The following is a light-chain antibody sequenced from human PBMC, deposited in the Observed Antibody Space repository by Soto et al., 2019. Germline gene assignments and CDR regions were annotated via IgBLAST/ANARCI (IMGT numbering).Light chain of an antibody. J-gene: IGKJ1*01. Sequence: ETVLTQSPGTLSLSPGERATLSCRASQSVGGSFLAWYQQRPGQAPRLLIYHTSYRATGIPDRFSGSGSGTDFTLTISRLEPEDFAVYYCQQRSNWPRTFGQGTKVEIK. V-gene: IGKV3D-20*02. CDR2: HTS. CDR3: QQRSNWPRT. CDR1: QSVGGSF.